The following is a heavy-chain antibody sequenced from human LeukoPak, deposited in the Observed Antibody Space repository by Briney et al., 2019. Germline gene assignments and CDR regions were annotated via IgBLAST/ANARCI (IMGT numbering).Heavy chain of an antibody. Sequence: SVKVSCKASGYTFTNYGISWVRQAPGQGLEWMGWISVYNGNTNYAQKFQGRVTMTTDTSTNTAYMELRSLRSDDTAMYYCARSTLQLWSPYYYMDVWGKGTTVTVSS. CDR1: GYTFTNYG. CDR3: ARSTLQLWSPYYYMDV. V-gene: IGHV1-18*01. D-gene: IGHD5-18*01. J-gene: IGHJ6*03. CDR2: ISVYNGNT.